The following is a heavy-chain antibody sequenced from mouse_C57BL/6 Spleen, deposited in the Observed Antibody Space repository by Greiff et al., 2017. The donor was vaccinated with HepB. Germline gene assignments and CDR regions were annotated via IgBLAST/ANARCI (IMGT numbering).Heavy chain of an antibody. CDR2: IYPGDGDT. CDR3: VRRGRSNYWYFDV. CDR1: GYAFSSSW. J-gene: IGHJ1*03. Sequence: VQLQQSGPELVKPGASVKISCKASGYAFSSSWMNWVKQRPGKGLEWIGRIYPGDGDTNYNGKFKGKATLTADKSCSTAYMQLSSLTSEDSAVYFCVRRGRSNYWYFDVWGTGTTVTVSS. V-gene: IGHV1-82*01. D-gene: IGHD1-1*01.